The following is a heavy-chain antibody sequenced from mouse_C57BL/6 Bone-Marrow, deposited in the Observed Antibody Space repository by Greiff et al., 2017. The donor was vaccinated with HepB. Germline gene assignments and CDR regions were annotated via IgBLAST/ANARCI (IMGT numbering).Heavy chain of an antibody. D-gene: IGHD2-4*01. CDR1: GYTFTDYE. Sequence: QVHVKQSGAELVRPGASVTLSCKASGYTFTDYEMHWVKQTPVHGLEWIGAIDPETGGTAYNQKFKGKAILTADKSSSTAYMELRSLTSEDSAVYYCTRRDYDVDWFAYWGQGTLVTVSA. V-gene: IGHV1-15*01. CDR3: TRRDYDVDWFAY. J-gene: IGHJ3*01. CDR2: IDPETGGT.